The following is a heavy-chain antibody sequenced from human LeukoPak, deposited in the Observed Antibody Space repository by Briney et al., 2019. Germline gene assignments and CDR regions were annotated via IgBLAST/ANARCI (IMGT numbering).Heavy chain of an antibody. J-gene: IGHJ4*02. Sequence: PGGSLRLSCAASGFSFSSSWMSWVRQAPGKGLEWVAHINQDGSENDYVDSVKGRFTISRDNAKNSLYLQMNSLRAEDTAVYYCAKDNWGWRAFDYWGQGTLVTVSS. CDR2: INQDGSEN. CDR1: GFSFSSSW. V-gene: IGHV3-7*01. CDR3: AKDNWGWRAFDY. D-gene: IGHD7-27*01.